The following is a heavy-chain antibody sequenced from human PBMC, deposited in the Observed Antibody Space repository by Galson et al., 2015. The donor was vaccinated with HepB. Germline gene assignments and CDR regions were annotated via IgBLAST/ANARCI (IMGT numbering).Heavy chain of an antibody. V-gene: IGHV1-46*03. CDR1: GYTFTSYY. Sequence: SVKVSCKASGYTFTSYYMHWVRQAPGQGLEWMGIINPSGGSTSYAQKFQGRVTMTRDTSTSTVYMELSSLRSEDTAVYYCARGVAAAGKPPGYESNYYYGMDVWGQGTKVTVSS. J-gene: IGHJ6*02. D-gene: IGHD6-13*01. CDR2: INPSGGST. CDR3: ARGVAAAGKPPGYESNYYYGMDV.